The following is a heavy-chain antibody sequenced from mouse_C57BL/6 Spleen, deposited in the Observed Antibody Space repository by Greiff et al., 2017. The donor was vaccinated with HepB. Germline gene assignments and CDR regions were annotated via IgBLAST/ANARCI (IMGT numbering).Heavy chain of an antibody. V-gene: IGHV5-6*01. Sequence: EVKLVESGGDLVKPGGSLKLSCAASGFTFSSYGMSWVRQTPDKRLEWVATISSGGSYTYYPDSVKGRFTISRDNAKNTLYLQMSSLKSEDTAMYYCARQEATTVVASMDYWGQGTSVTVSS. CDR2: ISSGGSYT. CDR3: ARQEATTVVASMDY. CDR1: GFTFSSYG. D-gene: IGHD1-1*01. J-gene: IGHJ4*01.